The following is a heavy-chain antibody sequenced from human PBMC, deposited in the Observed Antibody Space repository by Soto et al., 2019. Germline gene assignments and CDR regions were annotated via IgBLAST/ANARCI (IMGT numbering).Heavy chain of an antibody. CDR2: IIPIFGTA. CDR1: GCTFSSYA. CDR3: ARVGYSYGGFDY. Sequence: ASVKVSCKASGCTFSSYAISWVRQAPGQGLEWMGGIIPIFGTANYAQKFQGRVTITADESTSTAYMELSSLRSEDTAVYYCARVGYSYGGFDYWGQGTLVTVSS. J-gene: IGHJ4*02. D-gene: IGHD5-18*01. V-gene: IGHV1-69*13.